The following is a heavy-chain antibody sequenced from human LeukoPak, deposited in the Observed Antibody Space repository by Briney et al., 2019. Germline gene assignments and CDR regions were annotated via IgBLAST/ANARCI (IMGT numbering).Heavy chain of an antibody. D-gene: IGHD3-22*01. V-gene: IGHV1-8*01. J-gene: IGHJ4*02. CDR2: MNPNSGNT. CDR1: GYTFTSYD. CDR3: AREGGYYYDSSGYYFVDY. Sequence: ASVKVSCKASGYTFTSYDINWVRQATGQGLEWMGWMNPNSGNTGYAQKFQGRVTMTRDTSTSTVYMELSSLRSEDTAVYYCAREGGYYYDSSGYYFVDYWGQGTLVTVSS.